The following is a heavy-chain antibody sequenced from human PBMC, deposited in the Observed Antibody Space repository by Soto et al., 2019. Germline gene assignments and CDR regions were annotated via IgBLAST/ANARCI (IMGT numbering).Heavy chain of an antibody. J-gene: IGHJ2*01. V-gene: IGHV3-15*07. CDR2: IKSTIDGGTT. Sequence: KAQGKGLEWVGNIKSTIDGGTTDYAEPVKGRCAISRDDSNNMVYLQMNSLKIEDTAVYYCITDSFFFQAEDGIRYL. D-gene: IGHD3-3*01. CDR3: ITDSFFFQAEDGIRYL.